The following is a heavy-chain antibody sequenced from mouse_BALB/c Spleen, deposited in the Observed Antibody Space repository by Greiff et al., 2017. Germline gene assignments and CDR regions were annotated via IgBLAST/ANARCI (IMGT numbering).Heavy chain of an antibody. D-gene: IGHD2-14*01. J-gene: IGHJ2*01. V-gene: IGHV5-6-3*01. Sequence: VQLQQSGGGLVQPGGSLKLSCAASGFTFSSYGMSWVRQTPDKRLELVATINSNGGSTYYPDSVKGRFTISRDHAKNTLYLQMSSLKSDDATMYCCARDGGYDPYYFDYWGQGTTLTVSS. CDR1: GFTFSSYG. CDR3: ARDGGYDPYYFDY. CDR2: INSNGGST.